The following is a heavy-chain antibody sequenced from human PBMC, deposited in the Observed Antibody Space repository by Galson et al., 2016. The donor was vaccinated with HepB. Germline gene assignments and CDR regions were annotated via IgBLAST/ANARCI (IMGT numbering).Heavy chain of an antibody. CDR3: ARDPSGDYSSGWTGYFDL. D-gene: IGHD6-19*01. CDR2: VYYSGSP. CDR1: GGPISSYY. V-gene: IGHV4-59*01. Sequence: SETLSLTCTVSGGPISSYYWSWIRQSPGKGLEWIGYVYYSGSPRYNPSLRSRVTMSVDRSKEQFSLTLNHVTAADTAVYFCARDPSGDYSSGWTGYFDLWGRGTLVTVSS. J-gene: IGHJ2*01.